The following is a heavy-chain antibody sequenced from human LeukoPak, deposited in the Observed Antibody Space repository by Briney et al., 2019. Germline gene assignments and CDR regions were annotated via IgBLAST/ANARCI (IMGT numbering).Heavy chain of an antibody. Sequence: ASVKVSCKASGYTFTSYDINWVRQATGQGLEWMGWMNPNSGNTGYAQKFQGRVTMTRNTSISTAYMELSSLRSEDTAVYYCARGRGIAARRGWYFDXWGRGTLVTVS. CDR2: MNPNSGNT. CDR3: ARGRGIAARRGWYFDX. CDR1: GYTFTSYD. J-gene: IGHJ2*01. V-gene: IGHV1-8*01. D-gene: IGHD6-6*01.